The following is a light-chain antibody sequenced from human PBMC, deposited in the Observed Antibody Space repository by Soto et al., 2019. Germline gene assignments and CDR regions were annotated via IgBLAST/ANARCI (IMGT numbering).Light chain of an antibody. J-gene: IGKJ1*01. CDR2: DAS. Sequence: IQVTQSRATLSASVGHRFTITCRASQSISSWLAWYQQKPGKAPKILIYDASSLESGVPSRFSGSGSGTEFTLTISSLKPDDFATYYCQQYNSYWTFGQGTKVDI. CDR1: QSISSW. CDR3: QQYNSYWT. V-gene: IGKV1-5*01.